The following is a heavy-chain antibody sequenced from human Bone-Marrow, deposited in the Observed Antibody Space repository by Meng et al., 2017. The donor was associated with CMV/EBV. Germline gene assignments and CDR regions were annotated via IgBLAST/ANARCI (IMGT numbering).Heavy chain of an antibody. Sequence: SLKISCAASGFTFDDYAMHWVRQAPGKGLEWVSGISWNSGSIGYADSVKGRFTISRDNAKNSLYLQMNSLRAEDTALYYCAKDKSYYYYYGMDVWGQGTTVTVS. V-gene: IGHV3-9*01. J-gene: IGHJ6*02. CDR3: AKDKSYYYYYGMDV. CDR1: GFTFDDYA. CDR2: ISWNSGSI.